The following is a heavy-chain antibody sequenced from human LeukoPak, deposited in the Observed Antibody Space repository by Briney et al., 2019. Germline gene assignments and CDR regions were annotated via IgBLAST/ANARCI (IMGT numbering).Heavy chain of an antibody. CDR1: GGSFSGYY. V-gene: IGHV4-34*01. CDR2: INHSGST. D-gene: IGHD4-17*01. J-gene: IGHJ4*02. CDR3: ARGGGDYKY. Sequence: SETLSLTCAVYGGSFSGYYWSWIPQPPGKGLEWIGEINHSGSTNYNPSLKSRATISVDTSKNQFSLKLSTVTAADTAVYYCARGGGDYKYWGQGTLVTVSS.